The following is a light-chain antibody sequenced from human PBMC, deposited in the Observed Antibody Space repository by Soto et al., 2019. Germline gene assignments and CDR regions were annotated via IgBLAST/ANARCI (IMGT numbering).Light chain of an antibody. CDR2: GAS. Sequence: IVLTQSPGTLSLSPGQRDTLSSRASQSVSNNYLAWYQQKPGQAPRLLIYGASNRVTGIPDRFSGSGSGTDFTLTISRMEPEDFAVYYCQQYGSSGTFGQGTKVDIK. CDR1: QSVSNNY. V-gene: IGKV3-20*01. J-gene: IGKJ1*01. CDR3: QQYGSSGT.